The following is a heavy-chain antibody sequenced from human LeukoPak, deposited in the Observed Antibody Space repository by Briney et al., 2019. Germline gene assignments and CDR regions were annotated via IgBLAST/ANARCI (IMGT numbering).Heavy chain of an antibody. J-gene: IGHJ5*02. D-gene: IGHD5-24*01. V-gene: IGHV4-30-2*01. CDR3: ARGDGLRGDWFDP. CDR2: IYHSGST. Sequence: PSQTLSLTCAVSGGSISSCGYSWSWIRQPPGKGLEWIGYIYHSGSTYYNPSLKSRVTISVDRSKNQFSLKLSSVTAADTAVYYCARGDGLRGDWFDPWGQGTLVTVSS. CDR1: GGSISSCGYS.